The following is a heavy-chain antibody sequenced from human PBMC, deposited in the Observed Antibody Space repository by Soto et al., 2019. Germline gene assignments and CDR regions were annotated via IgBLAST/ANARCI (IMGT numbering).Heavy chain of an antibody. CDR1: GYTFTSYP. J-gene: IGHJ4*02. Sequence: GASVKVSCKASGYTFTSYPMHWVRQAPGQGLEWMGWINAGNGDTKYSQKFQGRVTITRDTSANTAYMELSSLRSEDTAVFYCARDWTNYDSSGPGDYWGQGTLVTVYS. CDR2: INAGNGDT. CDR3: ARDWTNYDSSGPGDY. D-gene: IGHD3-22*01. V-gene: IGHV1-3*01.